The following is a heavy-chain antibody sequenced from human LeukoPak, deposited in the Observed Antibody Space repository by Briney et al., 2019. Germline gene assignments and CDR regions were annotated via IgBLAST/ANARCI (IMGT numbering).Heavy chain of an antibody. D-gene: IGHD3-22*01. Sequence: PGGSLRLSCAASGFTVSSNYMSWVRQAPGKGLEWVSYISSSGSTIYYADSVKGRFTISRDNAKNSLYLQMNSLRAEDTAVYYCARDPTAYYDNFNWFDPWGQGTLVTVSS. J-gene: IGHJ5*02. CDR1: GFTVSSNY. CDR2: ISSSGSTI. CDR3: ARDPTAYYDNFNWFDP. V-gene: IGHV3-11*04.